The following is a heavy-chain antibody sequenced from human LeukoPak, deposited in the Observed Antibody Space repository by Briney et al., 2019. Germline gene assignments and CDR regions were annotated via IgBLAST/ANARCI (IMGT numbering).Heavy chain of an antibody. D-gene: IGHD3-16*01. CDR2: ISSGSRDT. Sequence: GGSLRLSFAASGFTFSNYGMTWVRQAPGKGLEWVSSISSGSRDTYYADSVKGRFTISRDNAKNSLYLQMNSLRAEDTAVYYCTRVGEGGYWGQGTLVTVSS. CDR1: GFTFSNYG. V-gene: IGHV3-21*01. J-gene: IGHJ4*02. CDR3: TRVGEGGY.